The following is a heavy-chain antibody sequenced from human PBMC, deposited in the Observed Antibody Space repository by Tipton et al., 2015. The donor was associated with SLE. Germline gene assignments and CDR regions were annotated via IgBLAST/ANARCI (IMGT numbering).Heavy chain of an antibody. CDR1: GFTFRTYT. CDR3: AREGAGYYNFWSGYCDY. Sequence: SLRLSCAASGFTFRTYTMNWVRQAPGKGLEWVSVIYSGDDRYYADSVKGRFTISRDNAKNSLYLQMNSLRAEDTAVYYCAREGAGYYNFWSGYCDYWGQGTLVTVSS. D-gene: IGHD3-3*01. J-gene: IGHJ4*02. CDR2: IYSGDDR. V-gene: IGHV3-69-1*02.